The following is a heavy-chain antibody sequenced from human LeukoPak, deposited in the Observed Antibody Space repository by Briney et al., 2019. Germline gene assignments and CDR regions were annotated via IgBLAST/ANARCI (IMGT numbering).Heavy chain of an antibody. CDR2: MNVKSGTA. CDR1: GYPFTSYD. J-gene: IGHJ4*02. CDR3: ARLPGYFGAY. V-gene: IGHV1-8*01. Sequence: ASVKVSCKASGYPFTSYDLNWVRQAPGQRLEWMGCMNVKSGTADYAPKFKGRVTMTRNTSISTAYMEMSSLRPEDTDVYSCARLPGYFGAYWGQGTLVTVSS. D-gene: IGHD4/OR15-4a*01.